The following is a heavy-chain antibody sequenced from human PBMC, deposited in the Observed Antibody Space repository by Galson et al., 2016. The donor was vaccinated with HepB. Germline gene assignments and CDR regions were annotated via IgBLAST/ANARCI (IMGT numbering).Heavy chain of an antibody. Sequence: SATLSLTCTVSGGSVSSGSYYWSWIRQPPGKGLEWIGYISYSGSTNYNPSPKSRVTISVDTSKNQFSLKLSSVNAADTAVYYCARGYYNSRCYYDDFFDYWGQGILVTVSS. D-gene: IGHD3-22*01. J-gene: IGHJ4*02. V-gene: IGHV4-61*01. CDR2: ISYSGST. CDR1: GGSVSSGSYY. CDR3: ARGYYNSRCYYDDFFDY.